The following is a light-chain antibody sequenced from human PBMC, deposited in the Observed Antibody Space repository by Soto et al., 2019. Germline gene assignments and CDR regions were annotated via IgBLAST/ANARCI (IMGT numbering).Light chain of an antibody. CDR2: GDN. V-gene: IGLV1-40*01. CDR3: QSYDISLHNYV. J-gene: IGLJ1*01. CDR1: TSNIGAPYD. Sequence: QSVLTQPPSVSGAPGQRVSISCTGSTSNIGAPYDVHWYQHLPGTAPKLLIYGDNNRPSGVPDRFSGSKSGPSASLAITRLQAEDEAGYYCQSYDISLHNYVFGTGTKVTVL.